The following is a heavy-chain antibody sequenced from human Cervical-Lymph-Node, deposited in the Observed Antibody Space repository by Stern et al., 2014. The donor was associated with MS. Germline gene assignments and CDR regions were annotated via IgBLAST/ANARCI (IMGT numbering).Heavy chain of an antibody. J-gene: IGHJ4*02. CDR3: ARGRVATLPFDY. Sequence: QVQLQESGPGLVKPSQTLSLTCTVSGGSISSGGYYWSWIRQHQGKGLEWMGYIYYSGSTSYNPSLKSRVTISVDASKNQFSLKLSSVTAADTAVYYCARGRVATLPFDYWGQGTLVTVSS. V-gene: IGHV4-31*03. CDR1: GGSISSGGYY. CDR2: IYYSGST. D-gene: IGHD5-12*01.